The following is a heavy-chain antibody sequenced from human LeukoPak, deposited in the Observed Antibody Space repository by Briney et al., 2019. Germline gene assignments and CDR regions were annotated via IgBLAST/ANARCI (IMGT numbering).Heavy chain of an antibody. Sequence: PGGNLRLSCAASGFTFRDFSMHWVRQAPGKGLEWVSLISGDESATPDADSVKGRFTISRDNSKHSVYLQMTGLTVEDTAFYYCAKGNNSFSSAFDYWGQGALVTVSS. CDR2: ISGDESAT. CDR3: AKGNNSFSSAFDY. V-gene: IGHV3-43*02. J-gene: IGHJ4*02. CDR1: GFTFRDFS. D-gene: IGHD2/OR15-2a*01.